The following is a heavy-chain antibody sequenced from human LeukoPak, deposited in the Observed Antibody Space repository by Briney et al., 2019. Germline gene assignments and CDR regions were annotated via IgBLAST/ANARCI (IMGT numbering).Heavy chain of an antibody. CDR1: GFNFDDYA. CDR2: ISWNSDSI. V-gene: IGHV3-9*01. Sequence: GGSLRLSCAASGFNFDDYAMHWVRQVPGKGLEWVSGISWNSDSIGYADSAKGRFTISRDNAKKSLYLQMNSLRAEDTALYHCAKDVGALERNPDYWGQGILVTVSS. CDR3: AKDVGALERNPDY. J-gene: IGHJ4*02. D-gene: IGHD1-1*01.